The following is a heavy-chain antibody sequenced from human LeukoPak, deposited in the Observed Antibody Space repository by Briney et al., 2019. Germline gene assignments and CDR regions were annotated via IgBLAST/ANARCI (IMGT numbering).Heavy chain of an antibody. J-gene: IGHJ4*02. CDR3: ASSSRRHAIPFDY. Sequence: GGSLRLSCAASGFTVSSNYMSWVRQAPGKGLEWVSVIYSGGSTYYADSVKGRFTISRDNSKNTLYLQMNSLRAEDTAVYYCASSSRRHAIPFDYWGQGTLVTASS. CDR1: GFTVSSNY. V-gene: IGHV3-66*01. D-gene: IGHD2-21*01. CDR2: IYSGGST.